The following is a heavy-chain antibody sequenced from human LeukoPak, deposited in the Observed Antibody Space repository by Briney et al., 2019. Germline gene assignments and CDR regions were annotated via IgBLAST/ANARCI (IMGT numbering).Heavy chain of an antibody. D-gene: IGHD5-24*01. CDR3: ARENRVRHGYNWDAFDV. V-gene: IGHV3-74*01. Sequence: GGSLRLSYAASGFTVSNNYMSWVRQAPGKGLVWVSRIESDGSSTSYADSVKGRFTISRDNAKNTLYLQMNSLRAEDTAVYYCARENRVRHGYNWDAFDVWGQGTMVTVSS. J-gene: IGHJ3*01. CDR2: IESDGSST. CDR1: GFTVSNNY.